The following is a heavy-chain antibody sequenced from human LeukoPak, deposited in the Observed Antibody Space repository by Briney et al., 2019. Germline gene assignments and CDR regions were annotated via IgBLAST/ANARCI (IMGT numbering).Heavy chain of an antibody. J-gene: IGHJ2*01. D-gene: IGHD5-18*01. CDR2: LYSDSSA. CDR1: GFIVRSNY. V-gene: IGHV3-53*01. Sequence: PGGSLRLSCAAPGFIVRSNYMSWVRQAPGKGLEWVSILYSDSSAYYADSVKGRFTISRDNSKDTLYLQMNSLRAEDTAVYYCAKDSSYGHVVWYFDLWGRGTLVTVSS. CDR3: AKDSSYGHVVWYFDL.